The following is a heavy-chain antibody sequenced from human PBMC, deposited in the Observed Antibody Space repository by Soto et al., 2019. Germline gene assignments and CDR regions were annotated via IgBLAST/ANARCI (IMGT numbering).Heavy chain of an antibody. Sequence: QVQLVQSGAEVKKPGASVKVSCKASGYTFTGYYMHWVRQAPGQGLEWMGWINPNSGGTNYAQKFQGGVTMTRDTSISTAYMELSRLRSDDTAVYYCARVLGYCSSTSCRARGDAFDIWGQGTMVTVSS. CDR2: INPNSGGT. CDR1: GYTFTGYY. V-gene: IGHV1-2*02. J-gene: IGHJ3*02. CDR3: ARVLGYCSSTSCRARGDAFDI. D-gene: IGHD2-2*01.